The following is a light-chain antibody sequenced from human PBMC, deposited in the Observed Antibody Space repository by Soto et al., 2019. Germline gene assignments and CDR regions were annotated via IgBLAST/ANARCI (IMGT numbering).Light chain of an antibody. CDR1: TSNIGNNN. Sequence: QSVLTQPPSASGTPGLRVTISCSGGTSNIGNNNVNWYQHLPGTAPKLLIYANNQRPSGVPDRFSASKSGTSASLAISGLQSEDEADYYCAAWDDSLNGVIFGGGTKLTGL. CDR3: AAWDDSLNGVI. J-gene: IGLJ2*01. V-gene: IGLV1-44*01. CDR2: ANN.